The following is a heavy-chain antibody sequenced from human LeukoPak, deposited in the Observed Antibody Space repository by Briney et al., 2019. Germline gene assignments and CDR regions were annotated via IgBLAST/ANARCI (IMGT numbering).Heavy chain of an antibody. Sequence: GGSLRLSCAASGFTFSSYEMNWVRQAPGKRLEWVSYISSSGSTIYYADSVKGRFTISRDNAKNSLYLQMNSLRAEDTAVYYCARESSGWYSVEGAFDIWGQGTMVTVSS. CDR1: GFTFSSYE. CDR3: ARESSGWYSVEGAFDI. CDR2: ISSSGSTI. V-gene: IGHV3-48*03. D-gene: IGHD6-19*01. J-gene: IGHJ3*02.